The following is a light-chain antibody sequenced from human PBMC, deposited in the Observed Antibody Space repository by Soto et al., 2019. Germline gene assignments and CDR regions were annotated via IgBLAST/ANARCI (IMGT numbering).Light chain of an antibody. Sequence: QSVLNHPAYVSGSDVQASTITCTGTSSDVGGYNYVSWYQQHPGKAPKLMIYDVSNRPSGVSNRFSGSKSGNTASLTISGLQAEDEADYYCSSYTSSSTPYVFGTGTKVTVL. CDR2: DVS. CDR1: SSDVGGYNY. J-gene: IGLJ1*01. CDR3: SSYTSSSTPYV. V-gene: IGLV2-14*01.